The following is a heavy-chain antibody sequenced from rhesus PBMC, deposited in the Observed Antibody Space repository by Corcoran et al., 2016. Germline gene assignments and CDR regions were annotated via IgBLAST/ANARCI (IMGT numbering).Heavy chain of an antibody. CDR1: GGSISGNY. CDR3: GRHSGGSGYYPSLDV. CDR2: IYGSGGST. J-gene: IGHJ5-2*02. D-gene: IGHD3-28*01. V-gene: IGHV4-160*01. Sequence: QVQLQESGPGLVNPSETLSLTCAVSGGSISGNYWSWIRQPPGKGLEWIGRIYGSGGSTDYNPSLKSRVSISPDTSKNQFSLKLSSVTAADTAVYYCGRHSGGSGYYPSLDVWGRGVLVTVSS.